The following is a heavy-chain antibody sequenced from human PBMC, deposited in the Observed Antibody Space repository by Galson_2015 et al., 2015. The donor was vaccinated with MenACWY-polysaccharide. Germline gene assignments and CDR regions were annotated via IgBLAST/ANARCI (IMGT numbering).Heavy chain of an antibody. V-gene: IGHV4-39*07. CDR3: ARGSTMTVVAPGWAEEQFYYGMDV. CDR1: GGSINSTLYY. D-gene: IGHD3-22*01. Sequence: ETLSLTCTVSGGSINSTLYYWGWIRQPPGKGLEWIGSICYSGTTYYNPSLKSRVTISVDTSKNQFSLKLRSVTAADTAVYYCARGSTMTVVAPGWAEEQFYYGMDVWGQGTTVTVSS. CDR2: ICYSGTT. J-gene: IGHJ6*02.